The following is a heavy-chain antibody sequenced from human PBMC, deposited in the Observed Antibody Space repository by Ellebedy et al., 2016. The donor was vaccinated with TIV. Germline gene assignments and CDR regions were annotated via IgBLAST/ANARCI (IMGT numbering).Heavy chain of an antibody. CDR1: GFTFSGYW. V-gene: IGHV3-74*01. CDR2: IHGAGSST. CDR3: VRDRYGSGRNDACDI. Sequence: GESLKISCAASGFTFSGYWMHWVRQAPGKGLVWLSRIHGAGSSTSYADSVKGRFTISRDNAKNTLYLQMNSLRAEDTAVYYCVRDRYGSGRNDACDIWGQGTMVTVSS. J-gene: IGHJ3*02. D-gene: IGHD3-10*01.